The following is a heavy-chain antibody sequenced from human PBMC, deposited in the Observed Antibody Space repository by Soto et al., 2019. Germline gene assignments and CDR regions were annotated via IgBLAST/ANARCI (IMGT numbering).Heavy chain of an antibody. CDR3: ARDRGPLSFWSGDYGMDV. J-gene: IGHJ6*02. V-gene: IGHV3-33*01. Sequence: QVQLVESGGGVVQPGRSLRLSCAASGFTFSSYGMHWVRQAPGKGLEWVAVIWYDGSNKYYADSVKGRFTISRDNSKNTLYLQMNSLRAEDMAVYYCARDRGPLSFWSGDYGMDVWGQGTTVTVSS. D-gene: IGHD3-3*01. CDR2: IWYDGSNK. CDR1: GFTFSSYG.